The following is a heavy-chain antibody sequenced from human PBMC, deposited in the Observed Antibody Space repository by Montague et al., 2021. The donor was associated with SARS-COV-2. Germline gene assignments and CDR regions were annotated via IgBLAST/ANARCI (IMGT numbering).Heavy chain of an antibody. CDR1: DGSLSNYY. CDR2: INRCGNT. J-gene: IGHJ2*01. Sequence: SETRSLTCAIYDGSLSNYYWNWIRQPPGKGLECIGEINRCGNTXXXPSXXXRVTISVDTSKNQFSLKLNSVTAADTAIYYCARVRDYFTSGNSNLGWYLDLWGRGTPVSVSS. CDR3: ARVRDYFTSGNSNLGWYLDL. D-gene: IGHD3-10*01. V-gene: IGHV4-34*01.